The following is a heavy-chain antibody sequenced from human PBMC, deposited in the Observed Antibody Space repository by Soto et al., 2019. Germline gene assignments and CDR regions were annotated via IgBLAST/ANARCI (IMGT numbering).Heavy chain of an antibody. J-gene: IGHJ5*02. CDR2: ISYDGSNK. D-gene: IGHD6-13*01. CDR1: GFTFSSYA. V-gene: IGHV3-30-3*01. CDR3: ARDQYSSSWSWFDP. Sequence: GGSLRLSCAASGFTFSSYAMHWVRQAPGKGLEWVAVISYDGSNKYYADSVKGRFTISRDNSKNTLYLQMNSLRAEDTAVYYCARDQYSSSWSWFDPWGQGTLLTVSS.